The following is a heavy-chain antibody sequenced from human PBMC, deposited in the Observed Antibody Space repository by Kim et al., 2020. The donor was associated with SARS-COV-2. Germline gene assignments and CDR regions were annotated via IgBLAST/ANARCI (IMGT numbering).Heavy chain of an antibody. CDR2: MYNSGSA. Sequence: GGSLRLSCAASGFTVSSTFMNWVRQAPGKGLEWVSVMYNSGSAYYTDSVRGRFTISRDNSKNTLFLQMNSLRVEDTAVYYCARDRGTWLRPDYYYGMYV. CDR3: ARDRGTWLRPDYYYGMYV. V-gene: IGHV3-53*01. J-gene: IGHJ6*01. CDR1: GFTVSSTF. D-gene: IGHD3-10*01.